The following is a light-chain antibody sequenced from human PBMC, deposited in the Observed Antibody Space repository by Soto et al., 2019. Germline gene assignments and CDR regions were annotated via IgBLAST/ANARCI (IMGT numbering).Light chain of an antibody. CDR2: GAS. V-gene: IGKV3D-7*01. Sequence: PGERVTLSCRASQSVSSSYLTWYQQKPGQAPRLLIYGASTRATGIPARFSGSGSGTDFTLTISSLQPEDFAVYYCQQRNAWPPVTFGQGTRLEI. CDR1: QSVSSSY. CDR3: QQRNAWPPVT. J-gene: IGKJ5*01.